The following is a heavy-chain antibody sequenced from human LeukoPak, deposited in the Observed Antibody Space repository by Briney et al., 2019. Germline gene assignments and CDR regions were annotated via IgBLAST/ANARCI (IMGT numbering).Heavy chain of an antibody. CDR1: GFTFSSHW. CDR2: ISSSSITT. V-gene: IGHV3-48*02. CDR3: ARDRSSGYPGSFDY. Sequence: GGSLRLSCTASGFTFSSHWMSWVRQAPGRGLEWVSYISSSSITTYYADSVKGRFTITRDNAKNSLYLQMDSLGDEDTAVYYCARDRSSGYPGSFDYWGQGSLVTVPS. D-gene: IGHD3-22*01. J-gene: IGHJ4*02.